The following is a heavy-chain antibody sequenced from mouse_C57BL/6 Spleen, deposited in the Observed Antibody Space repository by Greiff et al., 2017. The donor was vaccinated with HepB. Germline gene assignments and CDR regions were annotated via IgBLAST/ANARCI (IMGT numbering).Heavy chain of an antibody. V-gene: IGHV1-85*01. CDR2: IYPRDGST. CDR1: GYTFTSYD. CDR3: ARGVYQRAMDY. J-gene: IGHJ4*01. Sequence: VQLVESGPELVKPGASVKLSCKASGYTFTSYDINWVKQRPGQGLEWIGWIYPRDGSTKYNEKFKGKATLTVDTSSSTAYMELHSLTSEDSAVYFCARGVYQRAMDYWGQGTSVTVSS.